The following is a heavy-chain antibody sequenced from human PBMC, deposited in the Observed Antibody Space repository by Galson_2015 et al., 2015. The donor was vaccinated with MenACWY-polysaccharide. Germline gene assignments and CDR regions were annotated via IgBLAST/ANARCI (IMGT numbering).Heavy chain of an antibody. D-gene: IGHD6-19*01. CDR2: IYSGGST. Sequence: SLRLSCAASGFTASSNYMSWVRQAPGKGLEWVSVIYSGGSTNHADSVKGRFTIPRDNSKNTLYLQMNSLRAEDTAVYYCARGGSAWTFDYWGQGTLATVSS. CDR3: ARGGSAWTFDY. CDR1: GFTASSNY. J-gene: IGHJ4*02. V-gene: IGHV3-53*01.